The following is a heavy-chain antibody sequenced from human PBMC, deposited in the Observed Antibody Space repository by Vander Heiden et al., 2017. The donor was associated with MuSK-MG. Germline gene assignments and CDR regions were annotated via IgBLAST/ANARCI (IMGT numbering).Heavy chain of an antibody. CDR2: ISYDGTNK. CDR1: GFTFSTYG. CDR3: ARDHSTYGDYDYYYYGMDV. D-gene: IGHD4-17*01. Sequence: QVQLVESGGNIVQPGRSLRLSCVASGFTFSTYGFHWVRQAPGKGLECVALISYDGTNKKYADSVKGRFTISRDNSKNTVSLQMNSLTPEDTAVYYCARDHSTYGDYDYYYYGMDVWGPGTTVTVSS. J-gene: IGHJ6*02. V-gene: IGHV3-30*03.